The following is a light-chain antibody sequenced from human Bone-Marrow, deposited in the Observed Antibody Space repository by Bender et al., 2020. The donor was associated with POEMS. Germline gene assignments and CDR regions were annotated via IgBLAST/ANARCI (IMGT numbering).Light chain of an antibody. CDR1: SSNMGAGYG. Sequence: QSVLTQPPSVSGAPGQTVTISCTGTSSNMGAGYGVNWYQQLPGTAPKLPIYNNENRPSGVPDRISGSKSGPSASLAITGLQAEDEADYYCQSYDISLSGWVFGGGTKLTAL. J-gene: IGLJ3*02. CDR2: NNE. CDR3: QSYDISLSGWV. V-gene: IGLV1-40*01.